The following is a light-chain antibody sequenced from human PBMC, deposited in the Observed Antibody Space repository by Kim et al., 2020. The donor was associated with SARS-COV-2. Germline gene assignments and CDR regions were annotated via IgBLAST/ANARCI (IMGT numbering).Light chain of an antibody. CDR1: SSNIGAGYD. CDR3: QSYDSSLSDSGV. CDR2: GNS. Sequence: VTISCTGSSSNIGAGYDVHWYQQLPGTAPKLLIYGNSNRPSGVPDRFSGSKSGTSASLAITGLQAEDEADYYCQSYDSSLSDSGVFGGGTQLTVL. J-gene: IGLJ2*01. V-gene: IGLV1-40*01.